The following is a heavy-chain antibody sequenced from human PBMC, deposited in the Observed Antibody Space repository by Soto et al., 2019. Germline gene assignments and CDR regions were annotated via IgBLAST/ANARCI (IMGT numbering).Heavy chain of an antibody. J-gene: IGHJ5*02. D-gene: IGHD6-13*01. V-gene: IGHV3-48*01. CDR1: GFTFSSYS. Sequence: GGSLRLSCAASGFTFSSYSMNWVRQAPGKGLEWVSYISSSSSTIYYADSVKGRFTISRDNAKNSLYLQMNSLRAEDTAVYYCARDLQNLGSGAAGPLWHHWFDPWGQGTLVTVSS. CDR3: ARDLQNLGSGAAGPLWHHWFDP. CDR2: ISSSSSTI.